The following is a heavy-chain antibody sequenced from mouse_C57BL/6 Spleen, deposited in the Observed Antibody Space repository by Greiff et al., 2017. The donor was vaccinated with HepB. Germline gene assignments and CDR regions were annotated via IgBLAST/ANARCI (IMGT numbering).Heavy chain of an antibody. V-gene: IGHV1-80*01. J-gene: IGHJ4*01. D-gene: IGHD1-1*01. CDR2: IYPGDGDT. CDR3: ARSAITTVVATEYYYAMDY. CDR1: GYAFSSYW. Sequence: QVQLQQSGAELVKPGASVKISCKASGYAFSSYWMNWVKQRPGKGLEWIGQIYPGDGDTNYNGKFKGKATLTADKSSSTAYMQLSSLTSEDSAVYFCARSAITTVVATEYYYAMDYWGQGTSVTVSS.